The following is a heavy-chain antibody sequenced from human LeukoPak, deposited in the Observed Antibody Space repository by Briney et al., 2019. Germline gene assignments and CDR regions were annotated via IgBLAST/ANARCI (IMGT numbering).Heavy chain of an antibody. CDR1: GFTFSSYS. V-gene: IGHV3-21*01. J-gene: IGHJ4*02. Sequence: GGSLRLSCAASGFTFSSYSMNWVRQAPGQGLEWVSSISSSSSYIYYADSVKGRFTISRDNAKNSLYLQMNSLRAEDTAVYYCASQVVVVVSPPFDYWGQGTLVTVSS. CDR3: ASQVVVVVSPPFDY. CDR2: ISSSSSYI. D-gene: IGHD3-22*01.